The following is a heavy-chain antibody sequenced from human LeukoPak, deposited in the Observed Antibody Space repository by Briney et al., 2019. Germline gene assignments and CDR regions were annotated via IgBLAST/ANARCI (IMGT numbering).Heavy chain of an antibody. CDR3: ARASPLGPFFDY. CDR2: IYSGGRT. V-gene: IGHV3-53*01. J-gene: IGHJ4*02. CDR1: GFTFDDYG. Sequence: GGPLRPSCAASGFTFDDYGMSWVRQAPGKGLEWVSVIYSGGRTYYADSVKGRFTISRDNSKNTLYLQMNSLRAEDTAVYYCARASPLGPFFDYWGQGTLVTVSS.